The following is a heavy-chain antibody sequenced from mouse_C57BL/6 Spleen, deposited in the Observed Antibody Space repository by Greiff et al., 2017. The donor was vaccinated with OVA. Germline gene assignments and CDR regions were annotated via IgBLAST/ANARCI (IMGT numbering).Heavy chain of an antibody. CDR1: GFTFSSYA. D-gene: IGHD1-1*02. V-gene: IGHV5-4*01. Sequence: EVKVVESGGGLVKPGGSLKLSCAASGFTFSSYAMSWVRQTPEKRLEWVATISDGGSYTYYPDNVKGRFTISRDNAKNNLYLQMSHLKSEDTAMYYCARDPGIYWYFDVWGTGTTVTVSS. CDR2: ISDGGSYT. J-gene: IGHJ1*03. CDR3: ARDPGIYWYFDV.